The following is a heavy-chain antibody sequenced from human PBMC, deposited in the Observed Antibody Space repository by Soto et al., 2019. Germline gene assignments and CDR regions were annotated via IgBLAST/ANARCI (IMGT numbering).Heavy chain of an antibody. D-gene: IGHD1-26*01. Sequence: GGSLRLSCAASGFTFSSYWMSWVRQAPGQGLEWVANIKQDGSEKYYVDSVKGRFTISRDNAKNSLYLQMNSLRAEDTAVYYCARSRGGSYLPFDYWGQGTLVTVSS. CDR3: ARSRGGSYLPFDY. CDR2: IKQDGSEK. CDR1: GFTFSSYW. J-gene: IGHJ4*02. V-gene: IGHV3-7*01.